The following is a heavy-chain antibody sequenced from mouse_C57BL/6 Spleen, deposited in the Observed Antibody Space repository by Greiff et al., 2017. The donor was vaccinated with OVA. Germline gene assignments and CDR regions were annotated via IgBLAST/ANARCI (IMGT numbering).Heavy chain of an antibody. Sequence: EVQLQQSGPELVKPGASVKISCKASGYTFTDYYMNWVKQSPGKSLEWIGDINPNNGGTSYNQKFKGKATLTVDKSSSTAYMELRSLTSEDSAVYYCASYYYGSSLWYFDVWGTGTTVTVSS. V-gene: IGHV1-26*01. J-gene: IGHJ1*03. D-gene: IGHD1-1*01. CDR1: GYTFTDYY. CDR3: ASYYYGSSLWYFDV. CDR2: INPNNGGT.